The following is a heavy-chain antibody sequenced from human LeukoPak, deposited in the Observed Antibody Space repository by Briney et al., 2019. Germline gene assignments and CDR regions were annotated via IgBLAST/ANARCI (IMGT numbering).Heavy chain of an antibody. CDR3: ARGGDFGVPAPLGIDAFDF. J-gene: IGHJ3*01. Sequence: PGRSLRLSCTTSGFSFRDYALTWVRQAPGKGLEWVGFIRSKAYAETTEYAASVKGGFTISRDDSKTIAYLQMNSLTTEDTVVYYCARGGDFGVPAPLGIDAFDFWGQGTMVTVSS. CDR1: GFSFRDYA. D-gene: IGHD2-2*01. CDR2: IRSKAYAETT. V-gene: IGHV3-49*04.